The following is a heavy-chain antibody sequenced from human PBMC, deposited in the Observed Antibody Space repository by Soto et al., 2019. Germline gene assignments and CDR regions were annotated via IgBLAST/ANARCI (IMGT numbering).Heavy chain of an antibody. V-gene: IGHV1-46*01. CDR3: ARDIFDSSGYYPQFRIDL. CDR1: GYTFTSHY. D-gene: IGHD3-22*01. CDR2: INPSGGST. Sequence: ASVKVSCKASGYTFTSHYMHWVRQAPGQGLEWMGIINPSGGSTSYAQKFQGRVTMTRDTSTSTVYMELSSLRSEDTAVYYCARDIFDSSGYYPQFRIDLWGKGTMVPVS. J-gene: IGHJ6*03.